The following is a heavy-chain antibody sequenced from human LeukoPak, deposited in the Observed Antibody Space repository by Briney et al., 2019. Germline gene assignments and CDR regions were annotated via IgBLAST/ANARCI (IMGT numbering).Heavy chain of an antibody. CDR1: GGSISSYY. D-gene: IGHD5/OR15-5a*01. CDR2: IYTSGST. Sequence: SETLSLICTVSGGSISSYYWSWIRQPAGKGLEWIGRIYTSGSTNYNPSLKSRVTMSVDTSKNQFSLKLSSVTAADTAVYYCARSPVYGNYKWFDPWGQGTLVTVSS. V-gene: IGHV4-4*07. CDR3: ARSPVYGNYKWFDP. J-gene: IGHJ5*02.